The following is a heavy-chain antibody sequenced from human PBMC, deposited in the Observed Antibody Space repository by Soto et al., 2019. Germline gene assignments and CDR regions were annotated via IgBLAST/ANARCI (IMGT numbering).Heavy chain of an antibody. J-gene: IGHJ5*02. D-gene: IGHD6-19*01. CDR2: IVLGNGNT. CDR1: GFTFSSSA. V-gene: IGHV1-58*01. Sequence: QMHLVQSGPEVKRPGTSLKVSCKASGFTFSSSAVQWVRQARGQPLEWIGWIVLGNGNTNYAQKFQQRVTISRDMSTRTAYIEVRSLTYEDTAVYYCATTIGNIGWYWLDTWGQGTLVTVSS. CDR3: ATTIGNIGWYWLDT.